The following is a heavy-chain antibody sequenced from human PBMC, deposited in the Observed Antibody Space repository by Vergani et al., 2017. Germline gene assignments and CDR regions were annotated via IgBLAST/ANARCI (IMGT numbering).Heavy chain of an antibody. CDR2: IYYSGST. V-gene: IGHV4-39*01. CDR1: NDSVSNTFYY. J-gene: IGHJ5*02. CDR3: ARMVVIAEGSWFDP. D-gene: IGHD2-21*01. Sequence: QVQLPESGPGLVKPSETLSLTCTVSNDSVSNTFYYWGWIRQTPGKGLEWIGSIYYSGSTYYNPSLESRVTMSVDTSKNQFSLKLSSVTAADTAVYYCARMVVIAEGSWFDPWGQGTLVTVSS.